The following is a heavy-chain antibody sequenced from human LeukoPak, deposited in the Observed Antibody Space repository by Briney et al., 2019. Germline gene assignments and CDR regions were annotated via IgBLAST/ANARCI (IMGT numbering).Heavy chain of an antibody. CDR1: GSPFTGYY. D-gene: IGHD3-22*01. CDR2: INTKSGGT. Sequence: ASVNVSCRASGSPFTGYYIHWVRQAPGQGLDWMGWINTKSGGTSYAQKFKGRITMTRDTSISTAYIELSRLRSDDTAVYYCARDSGYPYYFDYWGLGTLVTVSS. V-gene: IGHV1-2*02. J-gene: IGHJ4*02. CDR3: ARDSGYPYYFDY.